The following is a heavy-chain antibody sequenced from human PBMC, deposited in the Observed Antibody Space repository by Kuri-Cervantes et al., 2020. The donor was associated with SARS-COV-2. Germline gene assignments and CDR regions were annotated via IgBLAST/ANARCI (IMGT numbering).Heavy chain of an antibody. Sequence: SETLSLTCAVSGYSITSGYYWGWIRQSPVKGLEWIGNIFHTGSTNYNPSLKSRVTISVDTSKNQFSLKLSSVTAADTAVYYCASHKYYYDSRVRGYYYYGMDVWGQGTTVTVSS. CDR2: IFHTGST. D-gene: IGHD3-22*01. V-gene: IGHV4-38-2*01. CDR1: GYSITSGYY. J-gene: IGHJ6*02. CDR3: ASHKYYYDSRVRGYYYYGMDV.